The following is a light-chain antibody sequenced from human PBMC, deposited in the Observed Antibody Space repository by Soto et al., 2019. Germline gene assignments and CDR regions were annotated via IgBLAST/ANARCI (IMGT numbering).Light chain of an antibody. J-gene: IGLJ7*01. CDR2: LEGSGGY. CDR1: SGHTTYI. V-gene: IGLV4-60*02. Sequence: QPVLTQSSSASASLGSSVKLTCTLSSGHTTYIIAWHQQQPGKAPRYLMRLEGSGGYNKGSGVPDRFSGSSSGADRYLTISNLQFEDEADYYCETWDSNIHAVFGGGTQLTVL. CDR3: ETWDSNIHAV.